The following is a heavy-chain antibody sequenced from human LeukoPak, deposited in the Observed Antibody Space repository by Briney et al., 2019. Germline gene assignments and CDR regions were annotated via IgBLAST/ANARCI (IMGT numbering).Heavy chain of an antibody. J-gene: IGHJ4*02. D-gene: IGHD5-24*01. Sequence: GGSLRLSCAASASTFSSYAMTWVRQAPGKGLEWVSAISGSGGSTYYADSVKGRFTISRDNSKNTLYLRMNSLRAEDTAVYYCAKDGVGGYNYRATDYWGQGTLVTVSS. CDR1: ASTFSSYA. CDR2: ISGSGGST. CDR3: AKDGVGGYNYRATDY. V-gene: IGHV3-23*01.